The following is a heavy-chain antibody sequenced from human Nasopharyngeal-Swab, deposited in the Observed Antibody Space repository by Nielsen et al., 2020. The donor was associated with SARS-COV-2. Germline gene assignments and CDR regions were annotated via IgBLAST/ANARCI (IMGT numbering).Heavy chain of an antibody. Sequence: GSLRLSCAASGSTFSDHYMDWVRQPPGKGLEWIGSIYYSGSTYYNPSLKSRVTISVDTSKNQFSLKLSSVTAADTAVYYCAQRLMYYYDSSGSAYWYFDLWGRGTLVTVSS. V-gene: IGHV4-38-2*01. CDR1: GSTFSDHY. CDR2: IYYSGST. D-gene: IGHD3-22*01. J-gene: IGHJ2*01. CDR3: AQRLMYYYDSSGSAYWYFDL.